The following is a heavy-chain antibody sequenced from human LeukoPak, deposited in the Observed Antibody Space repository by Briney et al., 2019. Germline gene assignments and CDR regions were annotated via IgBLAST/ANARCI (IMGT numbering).Heavy chain of an antibody. Sequence: PSETLSLTCTVSGGSISSSSYYWGWIRQPPGKRLEWIGSIYYSGSTYYNPSLKSRVTISVDTSKNQFSLKLSSVTAADTAVYYCARRSSLTPFDHWGQGTLVTVSS. CDR1: GGSISSSSYY. CDR2: IYYSGST. CDR3: ARRSSLTPFDH. J-gene: IGHJ4*02. V-gene: IGHV4-39*01. D-gene: IGHD4-23*01.